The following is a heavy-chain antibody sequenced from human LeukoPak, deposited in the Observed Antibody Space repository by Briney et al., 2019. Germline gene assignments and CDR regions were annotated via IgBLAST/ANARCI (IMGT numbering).Heavy chain of an antibody. CDR1: GYTFTGYS. D-gene: IGHD2/OR15-2a*01. CDR3: ARDQSEDFINWFDP. J-gene: IGHJ5*02. Sequence: ASVKVSCKASGYTFTGYSIHRVRQAPGQGLAWMGWINPNTGGTNYAQNFQGRVTMTRDTSISTAYMELSSLTSDDTAVYYCARDQSEDFINWFDPWGQGTLVTVSS. CDR2: INPNTGGT. V-gene: IGHV1-2*02.